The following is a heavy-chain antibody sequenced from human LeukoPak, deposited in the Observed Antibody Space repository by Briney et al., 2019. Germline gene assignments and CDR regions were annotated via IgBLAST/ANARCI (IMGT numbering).Heavy chain of an antibody. Sequence: SETLSLTCAVYGGSFSGYYWSWIRQPPGKGLEWIGYIYYSGSTNYNPSLKSRVAISVDTSKNQFSLKLSSVTAADTAVYYCAREQPSGWYGFLDYWGQGTLVTVSS. D-gene: IGHD6-19*01. CDR1: GGSFSGYY. V-gene: IGHV4-59*01. CDR2: IYYSGST. CDR3: AREQPSGWYGFLDY. J-gene: IGHJ4*02.